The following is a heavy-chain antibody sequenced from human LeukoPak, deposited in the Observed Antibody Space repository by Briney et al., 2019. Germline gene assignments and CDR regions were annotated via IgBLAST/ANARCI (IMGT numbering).Heavy chain of an antibody. D-gene: IGHD6-13*01. V-gene: IGHV1-24*01. Sequence: ASVKVSCKVSGYTLTVLSMHWVREAPGKGLEWMGGFDPEDGEKIYAQKFQGNVTMTEDTSTDTAYMRLSSLRSEDTAVYYCATVPVYSSSWLDYWGQGTLVTVSS. CDR3: ATVPVYSSSWLDY. J-gene: IGHJ4*02. CDR1: GYTLTVLS. CDR2: FDPEDGEK.